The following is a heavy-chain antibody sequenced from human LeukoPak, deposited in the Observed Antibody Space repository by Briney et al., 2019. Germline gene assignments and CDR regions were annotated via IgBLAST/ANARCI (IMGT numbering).Heavy chain of an antibody. V-gene: IGHV1-69*13. Sequence: SVKVSCKASGYTFTSYYMHWVRQAPGQGLEWMGGIIPIFGTANYAQKFQGRVTITADESTSTAYMELSSLRSEDTAVYYCHYGSGSYYIDYWGQGTLVTVSS. D-gene: IGHD3-10*01. CDR1: GYTFTSYY. CDR2: IIPIFGTA. J-gene: IGHJ4*02. CDR3: HYGSGSYYIDY.